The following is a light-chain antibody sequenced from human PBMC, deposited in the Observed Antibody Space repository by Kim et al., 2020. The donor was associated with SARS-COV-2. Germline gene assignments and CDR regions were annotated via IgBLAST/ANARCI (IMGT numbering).Light chain of an antibody. V-gene: IGKV3-11*01. J-gene: IGKJ4*01. CDR1: SDIGIN. CDR3: QQRGNWPPALT. Sequence: PGERATLPCRARSDIGINLAWYQPTPGQAPRLLVYDASLRATGIPDRFSGSGSGTDFTLTIGSLEPRDFAIYYCQQRGNWPPALTFGGGTKVDIK. CDR2: DAS.